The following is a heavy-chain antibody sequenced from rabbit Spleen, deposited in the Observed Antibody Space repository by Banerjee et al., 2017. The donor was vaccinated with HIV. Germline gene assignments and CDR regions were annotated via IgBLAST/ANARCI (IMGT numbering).Heavy chain of an antibody. Sequence: QSLEESGGDLVKPGASLTLTCTASGVSFTSSSYMCWVHQAPGKGLEWIACIDTGISGFTYFATWAKGRFTCSKTSSTTVTLQMTRLTAADTATYFCARDTSTSFSSYGMDLWGQGTLVTVS. V-gene: IGHV1S40*01. CDR1: GVSFTSSSY. J-gene: IGHJ6*01. CDR2: IDTGISGFT. CDR3: ARDTSTSFSSYGMDL. D-gene: IGHD1-1*01.